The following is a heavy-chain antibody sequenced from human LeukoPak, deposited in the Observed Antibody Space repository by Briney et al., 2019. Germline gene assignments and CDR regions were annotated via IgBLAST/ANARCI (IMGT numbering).Heavy chain of an antibody. CDR1: GFTFSNSV. D-gene: IGHD5-24*01. CDR3: ARSPNYYYFDS. J-gene: IGHJ4*02. V-gene: IGHV3-30*04. CDR2: TPYDGNNQ. Sequence: PGRSLRLSCSTAGFTFSNSVIHWVRQAPGKGLEWVAVTPYDGNNQYYADSVKGRCTISRYDSKNTVYLQMNSLRPDDTAVYYCARSPNYYYFDSWGQGTLVTVSS.